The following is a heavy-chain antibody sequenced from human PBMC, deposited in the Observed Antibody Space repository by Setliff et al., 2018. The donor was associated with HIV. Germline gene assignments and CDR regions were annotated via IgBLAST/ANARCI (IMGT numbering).Heavy chain of an antibody. CDR3: ARGIPTLLDFGEEYYFDS. J-gene: IGHJ4*01. Sequence: LRLSCATSGFTFTSFGMSWVRQAPGKGLEWVSTVSGRGAATYYADSVKGRFTISRDTSETTLFLEMNSLRAEDTAVYYCARGIPTLLDFGEEYYFDSWGRGILVTVSS. CDR1: GFTFTSFG. D-gene: IGHD3-10*01. CDR2: VSGRGAAT. V-gene: IGHV3-23*01.